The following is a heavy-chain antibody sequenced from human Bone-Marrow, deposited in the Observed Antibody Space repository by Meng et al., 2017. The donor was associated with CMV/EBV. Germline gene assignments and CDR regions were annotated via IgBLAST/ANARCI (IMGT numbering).Heavy chain of an antibody. CDR2: ISSSSSYI. CDR3: ARYPYDFWSGGWFDP. J-gene: IGHJ5*02. V-gene: IGHV3-21*01. D-gene: IGHD3-3*01. Sequence: GESLKISCAASGFTFSSYSMNWVRQAPGKGLEWVSSISSSSSYIYYEDSVKGRFTISRDNAKNSLYLQMNSLRAEDTAVYYCARYPYDFWSGGWFDPWGQGTLVTVSS. CDR1: GFTFSSYS.